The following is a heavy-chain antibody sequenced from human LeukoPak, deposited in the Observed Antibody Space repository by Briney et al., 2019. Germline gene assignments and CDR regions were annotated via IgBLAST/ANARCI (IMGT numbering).Heavy chain of an antibody. CDR3: ARDPHEDYGDSYYGMDV. CDR2: ISYDGSNK. V-gene: IGHV3-30*03. CDR1: GFTFSSYG. J-gene: IGHJ6*02. D-gene: IGHD4-17*01. Sequence: PGGSLRLSCAASGFTFSSYGMHWVRQAPGKGLEWVAVISYDGSNKYYADSVKGRFTISRDNSKNTLYLQMNSLRAEDTAVYYCARDPHEDYGDSYYGMDVWGQGTTVTVSS.